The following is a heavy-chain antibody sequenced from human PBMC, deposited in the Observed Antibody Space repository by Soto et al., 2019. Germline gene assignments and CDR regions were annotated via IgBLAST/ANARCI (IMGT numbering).Heavy chain of an antibody. D-gene: IGHD6-19*01. V-gene: IGHV3-33*01. Sequence: QVQPVESGGGVVQPGRSLRLSCAASGFTFSSYGMHWVRQAPGKGLEWVAVIWYDGSNKYYADSVKGRFTISRDNSKNTLYLQMNSLRAEDTAVYYCARVAVAGSDYGMDVWGQGTTVTVSS. CDR1: GFTFSSYG. J-gene: IGHJ6*02. CDR3: ARVAVAGSDYGMDV. CDR2: IWYDGSNK.